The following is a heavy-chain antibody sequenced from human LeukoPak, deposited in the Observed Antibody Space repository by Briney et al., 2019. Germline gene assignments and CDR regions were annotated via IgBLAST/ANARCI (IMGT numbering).Heavy chain of an antibody. Sequence: SETLSLTCGVCGGSFSGYYWSWIRQPPGKGLEWIGEINHSGSTNYNPSLKSRVTISVDTSKNQFSLKLNSVTAADTAVYYCASSLRIPVASWGQGTLVTVSS. CDR3: ASSLRIPVAS. CDR1: GGSFSGYY. V-gene: IGHV4-34*01. D-gene: IGHD6-19*01. J-gene: IGHJ5*02. CDR2: INHSGST.